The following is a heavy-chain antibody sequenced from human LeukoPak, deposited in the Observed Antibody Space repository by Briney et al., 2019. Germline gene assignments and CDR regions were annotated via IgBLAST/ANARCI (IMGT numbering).Heavy chain of an antibody. CDR1: GLTVSSNF. Sequence: PGGSLRLSCAASGLTVSSNFMSWVRQAPGKGLERVSVIHSDGRTFYADTVKGRFTVSRDNSNDMLFLQMNSLRAEDTAVYYCARDVGGMATGYFDYWGQGTLVTVSS. CDR3: ARDVGGMATGYFDY. J-gene: IGHJ4*02. V-gene: IGHV3-66*02. CDR2: IHSDGRT. D-gene: IGHD5-12*01.